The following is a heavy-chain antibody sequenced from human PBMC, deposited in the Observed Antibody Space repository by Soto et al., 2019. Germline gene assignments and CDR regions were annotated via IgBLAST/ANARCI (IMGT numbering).Heavy chain of an antibody. Sequence: QVQLVQSGAEVKKPGASVKVSCKASGYTFTSYGISWVRQAPGQGLEWMGWISAYNGNKNYAQKLQGRVTMTTDTTKSNAYMGLGSLRSAGTAVYYCASERSTVVTLILSYYYGMAVGGQGTTVTVSS. CDR1: GYTFTSYG. V-gene: IGHV1-18*01. J-gene: IGHJ6*02. CDR2: ISAYNGNK. D-gene: IGHD2-21*02. CDR3: ASERSTVVTLILSYYYGMAV.